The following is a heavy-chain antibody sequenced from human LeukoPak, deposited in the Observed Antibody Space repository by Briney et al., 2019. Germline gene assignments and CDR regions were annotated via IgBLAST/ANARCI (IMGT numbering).Heavy chain of an antibody. CDR1: GFTFSSYS. CDR2: ISNSSSTI. Sequence: GGSLRLSCAASGFTFSSYSMSWVRQAPGKGLEWVSYISNSSSTIYYADSVKGRFTISRDNAKNSLYLQMNSLRAEDTAVYYCARDPTYSSGSSFFDYWGQGTLVTVSS. J-gene: IGHJ4*02. D-gene: IGHD6-19*01. V-gene: IGHV3-48*01. CDR3: ARDPTYSSGSSFFDY.